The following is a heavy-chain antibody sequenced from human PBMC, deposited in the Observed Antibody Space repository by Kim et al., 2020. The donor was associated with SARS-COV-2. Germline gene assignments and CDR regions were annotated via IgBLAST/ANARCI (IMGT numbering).Heavy chain of an antibody. CDR1: GLTVGDNF. D-gene: IGHD1-26*01. Sequence: GGSLRLSCAVSGLTVGDNFMSWVRQAPGKGLEWVSLIYSHGSAHYADSVKGRFTISRDSTKNTVDLQMNSLRVEDTAVYYCARDPSAAGAPTPWGQGTLV. CDR3: ARDPSAAGAPTP. J-gene: IGHJ5*02. V-gene: IGHV3-53*01. CDR2: IYSHGSA.